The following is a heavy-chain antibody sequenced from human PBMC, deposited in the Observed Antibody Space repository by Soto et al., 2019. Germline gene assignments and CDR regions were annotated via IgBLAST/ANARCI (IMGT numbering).Heavy chain of an antibody. CDR2: IYSDATT. D-gene: IGHD6-6*01. Sequence: EVQLVETGGGLIQPGGSLRLSCAADGFTVSSNYMNWVRQAPGKGLEWLSIIYSDATTYYADSVKGRFTISRDNFKNTLYLQMNNLRAEDTAVYYCAILSNWGQGTLVTVSS. CDR3: AILSN. J-gene: IGHJ4*02. V-gene: IGHV3-53*02. CDR1: GFTVSSNY.